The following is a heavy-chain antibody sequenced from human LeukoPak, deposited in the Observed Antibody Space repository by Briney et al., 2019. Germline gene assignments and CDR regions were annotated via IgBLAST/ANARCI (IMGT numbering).Heavy chain of an antibody. CDR2: ISDSGGRT. D-gene: IGHD6-13*01. J-gene: IGHJ5*02. V-gene: IGHV3-23*01. CDR3: AKGAGPGKVDWFDP. Sequence: GGSLRLSCAVSGITLSNYGMTWVRQAPGKGLEWVAGISDSGGRTNYADSVKGRFTFARDNSKNTLFLHMGSLRAEDTAVYYCAKGAGPGKVDWFDPWGQGTQVTVSS. CDR1: GITLSNYG.